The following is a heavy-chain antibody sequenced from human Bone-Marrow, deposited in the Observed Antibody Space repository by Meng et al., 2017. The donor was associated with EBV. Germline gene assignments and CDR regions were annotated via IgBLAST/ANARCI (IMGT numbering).Heavy chain of an antibody. V-gene: IGHV3-74*01. CDR3: SRSNWYPDY. CDR1: AFPTSTYW. J-gene: IGHJ4*02. D-gene: IGHD6-13*01. Sequence: GGDVVRPGGSSHLSCAALAFPTSTYWMCWVRQVPATGLVWVSRINVDGSDTISADSVKSRFTISRNNGKNTLYLQKLSLGADDTAVYYCSRSNWYPDYWGQGTLVTVSS. CDR2: INVDGSDT.